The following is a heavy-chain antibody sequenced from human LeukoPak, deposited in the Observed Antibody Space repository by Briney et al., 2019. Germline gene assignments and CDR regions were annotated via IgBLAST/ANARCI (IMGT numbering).Heavy chain of an antibody. CDR2: ISGSGGST. V-gene: IGHV3-23*01. Sequence: GGSLRLPCAASGFTFSSYAMHWVRQAPGKGLEWVSAISGSGGSTYYADSVKGRFTISRDNSKNTLYLQMNSLRAEDTAVYYCAKDINSGSYYSDYWGQGTLVTVSS. D-gene: IGHD1-26*01. J-gene: IGHJ4*02. CDR1: GFTFSSYA. CDR3: AKDINSGSYYSDY.